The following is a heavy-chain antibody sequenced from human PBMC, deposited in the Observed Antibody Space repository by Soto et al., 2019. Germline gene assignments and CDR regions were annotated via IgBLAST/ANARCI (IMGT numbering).Heavy chain of an antibody. CDR1: GFTFSSYG. V-gene: IGHV3-30*03. CDR3: ASVYDSSGYYRGFDY. J-gene: IGHJ4*02. CDR2: ISYDGSNK. D-gene: IGHD3-22*01. Sequence: GGSLRLSCAASGFTFSSYGMHWVRQAPGKGLEWVAVISYDGSNKYYADSVKGRFTISRDNSKNTLYLQMNSLRAEDTAVYYCASVYDSSGYYRGFDYWGQGTLVTVSS.